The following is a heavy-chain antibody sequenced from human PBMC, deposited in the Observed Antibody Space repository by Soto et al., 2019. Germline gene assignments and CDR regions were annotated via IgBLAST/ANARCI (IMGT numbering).Heavy chain of an antibody. V-gene: IGHV3-23*01. J-gene: IGHJ6*03. CDR2: ISGSGGST. Sequence: GGSLRLSCAASGFTFSSYAMSWVRQAPGKGLEWVSAISGSGGSTYYADSVKGRFTISRDNSKNTLYLQMNSLRAEDTAVYYCAKDLQSPRVITIFGVVSRRMDVWGKGTTVTVSS. CDR3: AKDLQSPRVITIFGVVSRRMDV. CDR1: GFTFSSYA. D-gene: IGHD3-3*01.